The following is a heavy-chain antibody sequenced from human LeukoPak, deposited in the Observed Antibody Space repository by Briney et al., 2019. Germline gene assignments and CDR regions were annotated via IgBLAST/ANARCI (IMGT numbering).Heavy chain of an antibody. CDR1: GFTFSSYG. Sequence: GGSLRLSCAASGFTFSSYGMHWVRQAPGKGLEWVASISSNSRNTHYADSLKGRFTISRDNAKNSLYLLMNSLRAEDTAVYYCARILSSSHAFDIWGQGTMVTVSS. V-gene: IGHV3-21*01. CDR3: ARILSSSHAFDI. D-gene: IGHD6-13*01. CDR2: ISSNSRNT. J-gene: IGHJ3*02.